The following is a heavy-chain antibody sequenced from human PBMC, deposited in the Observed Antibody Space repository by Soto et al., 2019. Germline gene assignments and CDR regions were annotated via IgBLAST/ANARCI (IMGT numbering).Heavy chain of an antibody. CDR1: GFSFTSYD. D-gene: IGHD3-10*01. J-gene: IGHJ4*02. Sequence: QVRLVESGGGVVQPGRSLRLSCAASGFSFTSYDIYWVRQAPGKGLEWVAVTSIDGNTKYYADSVQDRFTVSRDNSKDTLYLEMTSLRRQDTAVYYCARNYGSALDYWGPGTPVTVSS. CDR3: ARNYGSALDY. V-gene: IGHV3-30-3*01. CDR2: TSIDGNTK.